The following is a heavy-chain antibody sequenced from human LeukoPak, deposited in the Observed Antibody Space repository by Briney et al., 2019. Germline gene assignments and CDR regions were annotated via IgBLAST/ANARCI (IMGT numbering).Heavy chain of an antibody. CDR2: ISGSGGST. Sequence: GGSLRLSCAASGFTFSSYAMSWVRQAPGKGLEWVSAISGSGGSTYYADSVKGRFTISRDNSKNTLYLQMNSLGAEDTAVYYCAKDEAPRSFQHWGQGTLVTVSS. D-gene: IGHD1-14*01. CDR1: GFTFSSYA. J-gene: IGHJ1*01. V-gene: IGHV3-23*01. CDR3: AKDEAPRSFQH.